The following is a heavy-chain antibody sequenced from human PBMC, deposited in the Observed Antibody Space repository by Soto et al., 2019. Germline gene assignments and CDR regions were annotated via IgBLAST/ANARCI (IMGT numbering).Heavy chain of an antibody. D-gene: IGHD2-2*01. CDR1: GYTFTSYG. J-gene: IGHJ6*02. V-gene: IGHV1-18*04. CDR3: ARDLIGYCSSTSCSNYYYGMDV. Sequence: ASVKVSCKASGYTFTSYGISWVRQAPGQGLEWMGWISAYNGNTNYAQKLQGRVTMTTDTSTSTAYMELRSLRSDDTAAYYCARDLIGYCSSTSCSNYYYGMDVWGQGTTVTVYS. CDR2: ISAYNGNT.